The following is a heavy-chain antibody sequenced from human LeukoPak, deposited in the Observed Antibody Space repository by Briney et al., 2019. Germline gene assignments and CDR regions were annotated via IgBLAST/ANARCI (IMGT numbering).Heavy chain of an antibody. CDR1: ISSFSISM. J-gene: IGHJ3*02. V-gene: IGHV3-30*14. Sequence: PGGSLRLSCAPSISSFSISMMYWVRQAPGKGLEWVAAISYDGNEKYYADSVKGRFTTSRDNSKKTLYLQMNSLRAEDTSVYLSAEDSAVFPGERSTGYYYPYALDIWGQGTMVTVSS. CDR3: AEDSAVFPGERSTGYYYPYALDI. D-gene: IGHD3-22*01. CDR2: ISYDGNEK.